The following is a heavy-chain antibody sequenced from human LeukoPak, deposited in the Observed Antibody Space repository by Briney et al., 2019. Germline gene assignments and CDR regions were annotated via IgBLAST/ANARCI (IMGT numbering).Heavy chain of an antibody. CDR2: IYNTGAT. CDR3: ARIEWERLGRAFDI. Sequence: GGSLRLSCVASGVTLSNYAMTWVRQAPGKGLEWVSSIYNTGATHYAESVKGRFTISRDNSKNTLFLQMNSLRAEDMAVYYCARIEWERLGRAFDIWGQGTMVTVSS. D-gene: IGHD1-26*01. V-gene: IGHV3-53*01. CDR1: GVTLSNYA. J-gene: IGHJ3*02.